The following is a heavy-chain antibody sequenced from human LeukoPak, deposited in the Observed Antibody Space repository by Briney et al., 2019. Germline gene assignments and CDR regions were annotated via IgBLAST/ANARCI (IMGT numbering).Heavy chain of an antibody. CDR2: IKPDGTTK. CDR1: GSPFSSYS. V-gene: IGHV3-7*03. CDR3: ARSIPYGTTWYGRSDY. D-gene: IGHD6-13*01. J-gene: IGHJ4*02. Sequence: GGSRRLSCAASGSPFSSYSMTWVRQAPGKGLEWVATIKPDGTTKFYVDSVKGRFTISRDNALNSLYLQMNSLRAEDTAIYYCARSIPYGTTWYGRSDYWGQGTLVTVSS.